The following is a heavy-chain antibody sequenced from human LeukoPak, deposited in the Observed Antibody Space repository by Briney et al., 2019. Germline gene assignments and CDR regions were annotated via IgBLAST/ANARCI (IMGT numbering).Heavy chain of an antibody. CDR3: ARDRWLQSPGDLGY. D-gene: IGHD5-24*01. V-gene: IGHV3-30-3*01. CDR1: GFIFSRYA. CDR2: ISYDGSNK. Sequence: GGSLRLSCAASGFIFSRYAMHWVRQAPGKGLEWVAVISYDGSNKYYADSVKGRFTISRDNSKNTLYLQMNSLRAEDTAVYYCARDRWLQSPGDLGYWGQGTLVTVSS. J-gene: IGHJ4*02.